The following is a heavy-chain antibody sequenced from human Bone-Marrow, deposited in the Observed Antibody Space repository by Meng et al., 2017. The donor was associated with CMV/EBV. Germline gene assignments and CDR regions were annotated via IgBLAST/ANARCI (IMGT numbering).Heavy chain of an antibody. CDR1: GFTFSSYW. V-gene: IGHV3-7*01. D-gene: IGHD1-14*01. J-gene: IGHJ5*02. CDR3: ASPGTYTKLQT. Sequence: LKISCAASGFTFSSYWMSWVRQAPGKGLEWVADIKQDGSEKYYVDSVKGRFTISRDNANNSLYLQMNSLRAEDTAVYYCASPGTYTKLQTWGQGTLVTVSS. CDR2: IKQDGSEK.